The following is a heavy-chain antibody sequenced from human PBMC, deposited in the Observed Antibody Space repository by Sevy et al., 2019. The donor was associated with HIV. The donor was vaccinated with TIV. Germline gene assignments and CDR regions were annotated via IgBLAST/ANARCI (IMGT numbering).Heavy chain of an antibody. J-gene: IGHJ4*02. D-gene: IGHD6-13*01. CDR3: ARDTTGYSSSWSDY. Sequence: ASVKVSCKASGYTFTSYGISWVRQAPGQGLEWMGWISAYNGNTNYAQKLQGRVTMTTDTSTSTAYMELRSLRSDDTAVYYCARDTTGYSSSWSDYWGQRTLVTDSS. CDR1: GYTFTSYG. V-gene: IGHV1-18*01. CDR2: ISAYNGNT.